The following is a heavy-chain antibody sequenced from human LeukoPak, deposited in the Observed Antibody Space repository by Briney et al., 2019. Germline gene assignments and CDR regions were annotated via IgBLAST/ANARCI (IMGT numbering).Heavy chain of an antibody. CDR1: GFTFSSYS. V-gene: IGHV3-23*01. Sequence: PGGSLRLSCAASGFTFSSYSMSWVRQAPGKGLGWVSVISDSGGSTYYADSVKGRFTISRDNSKNTLSLQMNSLRAEDTAVYYCAKDRRYFDYWGQGTLVTVSS. CDR3: AKDRRYFDY. CDR2: ISDSGGST. J-gene: IGHJ4*02.